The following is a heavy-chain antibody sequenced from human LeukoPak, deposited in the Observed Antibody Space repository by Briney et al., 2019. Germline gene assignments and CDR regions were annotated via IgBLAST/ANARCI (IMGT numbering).Heavy chain of an antibody. CDR1: GGSISSHY. Sequence: SETLSLTCTVSGGSISSHYWSWIRQPPGKGLEWIGYIYYSGSTNYNPSLKSRVTISVDTSKNQFSLKLSSVTAADTAVYYCASWPAAGTTDYYYYYMDVWGKGTTVTVSS. CDR2: IYYSGST. D-gene: IGHD6-13*01. V-gene: IGHV4-59*11. CDR3: ASWPAAGTTDYYYYYMDV. J-gene: IGHJ6*03.